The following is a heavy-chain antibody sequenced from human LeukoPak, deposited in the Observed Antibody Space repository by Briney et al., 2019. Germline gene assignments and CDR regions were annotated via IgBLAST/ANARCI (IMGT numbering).Heavy chain of an antibody. V-gene: IGHV3-23*01. D-gene: IGHD6-13*01. J-gene: IGHJ6*02. CDR3: AKDLIAAAGPLVLNYYYYYGMDV. CDR1: GFTFSNHW. CDR2: ISGSGGST. Sequence: PGGSLRLSCVASGFTFSNHWMSRVRQAPGKGLEWVSAISGSGGSTYYADSVKGRFTISRDNSKNTLYLQMNSLRAEDTAVYYCAKDLIAAAGPLVLNYYYYYGMDVWGQGTTVTVSS.